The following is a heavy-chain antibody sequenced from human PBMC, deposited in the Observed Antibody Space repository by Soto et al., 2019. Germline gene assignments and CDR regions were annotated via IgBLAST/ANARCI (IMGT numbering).Heavy chain of an antibody. V-gene: IGHV3-23*01. CDR2: IAPIGYST. CDR3: VSWVSPHFDY. D-gene: IGHD2-8*01. Sequence: EVQLLESGGGLVQPGGSLRLSCAASGLTFRNHAMSWVRQAPGKGLEWVSTIAPIGYSTHYTDSVKGRFTISRDDSRSTLDLQMNSLRAEDTAVYYRVSWVSPHFDYWGRGTLVSVSS. CDR1: GLTFRNHA. J-gene: IGHJ4*02.